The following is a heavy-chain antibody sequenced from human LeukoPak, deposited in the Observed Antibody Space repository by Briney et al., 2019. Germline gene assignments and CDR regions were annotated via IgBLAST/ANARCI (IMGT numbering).Heavy chain of an antibody. CDR1: GFTFSSYA. V-gene: IGHV3-30-3*01. Sequence: GGSLRLSCAASGFTFSSYAMHWVRQAPGKGPEWVAVISYDGSNKYYADSVKGRFTISRDNSKNTLYLQMNSLRAEDTAVYYCARGDYGDYQPGMDVWGQGTTVTVSS. J-gene: IGHJ6*02. CDR2: ISYDGSNK. CDR3: ARGDYGDYQPGMDV. D-gene: IGHD4-17*01.